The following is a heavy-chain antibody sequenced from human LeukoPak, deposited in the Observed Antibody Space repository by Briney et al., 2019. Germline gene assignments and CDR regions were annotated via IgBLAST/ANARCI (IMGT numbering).Heavy chain of an antibody. Sequence: ASVKVSCKASGYTFTSYGISWVRQAPGQGLEWMGWINPNSGGTNYAQKFQGRVTMTRDTSISTAYMELSRLRSDDTAVYYCAREAGTTAFDIWGQGTMVTVSS. CDR2: INPNSGGT. V-gene: IGHV1-2*02. CDR1: GYTFTSYG. D-gene: IGHD6-19*01. J-gene: IGHJ3*02. CDR3: AREAGTTAFDI.